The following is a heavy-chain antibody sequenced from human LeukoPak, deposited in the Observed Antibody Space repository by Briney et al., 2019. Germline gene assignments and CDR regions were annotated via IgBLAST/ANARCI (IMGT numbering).Heavy chain of an antibody. D-gene: IGHD3-9*01. CDR3: ARDILTGYYHPPFDY. J-gene: IGHJ4*02. Sequence: ASVRVSCKASGYTFTVYYMHWVRQAPGQGLGWMGWINPNSGGTNYTQKFQGRVTMTRDTSISTAYMELSRLRSDDTAVYYCARDILTGYYHPPFDYWGQGTLVTVSS. V-gene: IGHV1-2*02. CDR2: INPNSGGT. CDR1: GYTFTVYY.